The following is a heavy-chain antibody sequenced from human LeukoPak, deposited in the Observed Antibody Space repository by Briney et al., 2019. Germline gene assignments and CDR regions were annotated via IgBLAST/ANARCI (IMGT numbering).Heavy chain of an antibody. J-gene: IGHJ4*02. D-gene: IGHD3-22*01. CDR3: AREASDYYDSSGGFDY. CDR2: IKQDGSDK. Sequence: PGGSLRLSCAASGFTFSSYWMNWVRQAPGKGLEWVANIKQDGSDKYYVDSVKGRFIISRDNAKNSLYLQMNSLRAEDTAVYYGAREASDYYDSSGGFDYWGQGTLVTVSS. V-gene: IGHV3-7*01. CDR1: GFTFSSYW.